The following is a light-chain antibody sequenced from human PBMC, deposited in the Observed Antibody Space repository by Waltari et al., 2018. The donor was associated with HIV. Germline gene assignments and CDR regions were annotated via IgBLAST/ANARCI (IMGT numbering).Light chain of an antibody. CDR1: RSNLGAGYD. V-gene: IGLV1-40*01. J-gene: IGLJ3*02. Sequence: QSVVTPPPSVSGAPGQRITISCSGSRSNLGAGYDVHWYQQLPGTAPKVIIYDNNKRPSGVPDRFSGSKSGTSASLAITGLQAEDEAEYYCQSYDTSLSAVVFGGGTTLTVL. CDR3: QSYDTSLSAVV. CDR2: DNN.